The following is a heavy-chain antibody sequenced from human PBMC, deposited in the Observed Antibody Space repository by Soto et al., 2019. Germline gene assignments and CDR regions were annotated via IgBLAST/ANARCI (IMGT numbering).Heavy chain of an antibody. J-gene: IGHJ4*02. CDR1: GTTFSNFA. D-gene: IGHD3-22*01. CDR3: VRGPDYEGYFDY. V-gene: IGHV1-69*12. Sequence: QVRLVQSGAEVKKTGSSVKVSCEASGTTFSNFAIGWVRQAPGQGLEWMGGIILPFGTPNYAQKLQGRVTISADESMTTAYMELRGLRSEDTAVYYCVRGPDYEGYFDYWGQGTLVTVSS. CDR2: IILPFGTP.